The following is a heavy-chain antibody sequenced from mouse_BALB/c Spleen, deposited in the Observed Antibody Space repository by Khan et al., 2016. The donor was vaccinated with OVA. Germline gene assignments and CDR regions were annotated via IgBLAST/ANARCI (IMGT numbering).Heavy chain of an antibody. CDR3: ARMNA. J-gene: IGHJ2*01. CDR1: GFNIKETY. V-gene: IGHV14-3*02. Sequence: EVRLQQSGTELVKPGASVQLSCPASGFNIKETYMQWVKQRPEQGLEWVGRIDPANGNTKYDPKFQGKATITADTSSNKAYLQVSSVTSEYTAVYYCARMNAWGQGTTLTVSS. CDR2: IDPANGNT.